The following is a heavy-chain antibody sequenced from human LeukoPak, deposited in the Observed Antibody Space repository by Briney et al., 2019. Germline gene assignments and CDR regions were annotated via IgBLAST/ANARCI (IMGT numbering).Heavy chain of an antibody. D-gene: IGHD3-22*01. CDR2: ISASGGST. CDR3: AKGDYYDSSGYYWSYFDY. V-gene: IGHV3-23*01. Sequence: GGSLRLSCAASGFTFSSSAMSWVRQVPGKGLEWVSGISASGGSTSYADSVRGRFTISRDNSKNTLYLQMNSLRAEDTAVYYCAKGDYYDSSGYYWSYFDYWGQGTLVTVSS. J-gene: IGHJ4*02. CDR1: GFTFSSSA.